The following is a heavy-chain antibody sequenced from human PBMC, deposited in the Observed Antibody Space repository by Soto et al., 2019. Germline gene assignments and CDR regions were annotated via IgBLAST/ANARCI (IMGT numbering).Heavy chain of an antibody. CDR2: IYYSGST. V-gene: IGHV4-61*01. D-gene: IGHD2-15*01. CDR3: ARVPSPAPGYTVVTLFDP. J-gene: IGHJ5*02. CDR1: GGSVSSGSYY. Sequence: SETLSLTCTVSGGSVSSGSYYWSWIRQPPGKGLEWIGYIYYSGSTNYNPSLKSRVTISVDTSKNQFSLKLSSVTAADTAVYYCARVPSPAPGYTVVTLFDPWGQGTLVTVSS.